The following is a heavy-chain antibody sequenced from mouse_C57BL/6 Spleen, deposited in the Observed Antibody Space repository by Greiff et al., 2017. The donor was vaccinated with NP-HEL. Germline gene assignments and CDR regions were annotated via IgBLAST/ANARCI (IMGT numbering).Heavy chain of an antibody. CDR1: GFTFTDYY. CDR3: ARTLNWAFDY. CDR2: IRNKANGYTT. V-gene: IGHV7-3*01. D-gene: IGHD4-1*01. Sequence: EVMLMESGGGLVQPGGSLSLSCAASGFTFTDYYMSWVRQPPGKALEWLGFIRNKANGYTTEYSASVKGRFTISRDNSQSILYLQMNALRAEDSATYYCARTLNWAFDYWGQGTTLTVSS. J-gene: IGHJ2*01.